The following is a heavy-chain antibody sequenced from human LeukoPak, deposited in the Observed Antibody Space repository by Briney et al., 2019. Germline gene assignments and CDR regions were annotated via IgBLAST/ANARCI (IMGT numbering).Heavy chain of an antibody. CDR2: ISYDGTNK. CDR3: AKGSPSSSWVRNYYYYMDV. J-gene: IGHJ6*03. D-gene: IGHD6-13*01. V-gene: IGHV3-30*18. CDR1: GFTFSTYD. Sequence: GGSLRLSCAASGFTFSTYDIHWVRQAPGKGLEWVALISYDGTNKYYSDSVKGRFTISRDNSKNTLYLQMNSLRAEDTAVYYCAKGSPSSSWVRNYYYYMDVWGKGTTVTISS.